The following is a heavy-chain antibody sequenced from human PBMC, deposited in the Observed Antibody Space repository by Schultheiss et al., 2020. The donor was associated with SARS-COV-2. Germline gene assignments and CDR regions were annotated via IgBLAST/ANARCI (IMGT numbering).Heavy chain of an antibody. CDR1: GFTFSSYA. J-gene: IGHJ4*02. CDR2: ISSNGGRT. CDR3: AKAGHFAPPYDY. Sequence: GGSLRLSCAASGFTFSSYAMHWVRQAPGKGLEYVSAISSNGGRTYYADSVKGRFTISRDNSKNTLYLQMNSLRAEDTAVYYCAKAGHFAPPYDYWGQGTLVTVSS. V-gene: IGHV3-64*04. D-gene: IGHD1-14*01.